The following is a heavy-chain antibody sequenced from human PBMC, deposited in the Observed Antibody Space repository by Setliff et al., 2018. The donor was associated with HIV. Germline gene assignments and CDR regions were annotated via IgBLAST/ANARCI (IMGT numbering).Heavy chain of an antibody. V-gene: IGHV3-48*01. CDR1: GFVFSDHS. CDR2: ITATGTTV. J-gene: IGHJ4*02. D-gene: IGHD1-26*01. Sequence: GGSLRLSCVGSGFVFSDHSFHWVRQAPGQGLEWLSYITATGTTVSYADSVRGRFIISRDSVRNVLYLQMKSLGVEDTALYFCVRDQLRVPERWDFDFWGQGTLVTVSS. CDR3: VRDQLRVPERWDFDF.